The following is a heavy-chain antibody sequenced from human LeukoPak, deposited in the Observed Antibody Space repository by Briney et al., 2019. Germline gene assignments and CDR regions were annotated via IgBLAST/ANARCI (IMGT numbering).Heavy chain of an antibody. CDR2: INAGNGNT. V-gene: IGHV1-3*03. CDR3: ARDPGSSGYYNYYMDV. D-gene: IGHD6-19*01. Sequence: GASVKVSCKASGYTFTSYAMHWVRQAPGQRLEWMGWINAGNGNTKYSQEFQGRVTITRDTSASTAYMELSGLRSEDMAVYYCARDPGSSGYYNYYMDVWGKGTTVTVSS. CDR1: GYTFTSYA. J-gene: IGHJ6*03.